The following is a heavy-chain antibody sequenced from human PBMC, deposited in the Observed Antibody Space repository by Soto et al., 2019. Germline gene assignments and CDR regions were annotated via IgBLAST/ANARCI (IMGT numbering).Heavy chain of an antibody. D-gene: IGHD4-17*01. CDR3: PRGATVSTKKYWYFEL. V-gene: IGHV4-34*01. CDR2: INHRGST. Sequence: PSETRSLTCAVYAGSFSAYYWSWIRQPPGKGLEWIGEINHRGSTTNNPALMSRVTISVDTSKNQFSLKLSSVNAADTAVYSCPRGATVSTKKYWYFELWGRGTLVTVSS. CDR1: AGSFSAYY. J-gene: IGHJ2*01.